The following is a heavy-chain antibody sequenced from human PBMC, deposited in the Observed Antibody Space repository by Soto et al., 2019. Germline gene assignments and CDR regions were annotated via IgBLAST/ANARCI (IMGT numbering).Heavy chain of an antibody. J-gene: IGHJ4*02. CDR3: ARSLVASFDY. CDR1: GGSISSYY. Sequence: SETLSLTCTVSGGSISSYYWSWIRQPPGKGLEWIGYIYYSGSTNYNPSLKSRVTISVDTSKNQSSLKLSSVTAADTAVYYCARSLVASFDYWGQGSLVTVSS. CDR2: IYYSGST. D-gene: IGHD2-8*02. V-gene: IGHV4-59*01.